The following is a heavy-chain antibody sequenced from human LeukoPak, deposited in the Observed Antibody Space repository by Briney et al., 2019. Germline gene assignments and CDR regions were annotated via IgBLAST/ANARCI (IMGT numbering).Heavy chain of an antibody. CDR1: GYTFTSYY. Sequence: ASVKVSCKASGYTFTSYYMNWVRQAPGKGLRGMGKTNLSDGSTDFAQNFQGRVTMTRDTSTSTVYMELSSLRFEDTAVYYCVRGWWGTDYGWTNWFDPWGQGTLVTVSS. D-gene: IGHD4-17*01. J-gene: IGHJ5*02. CDR3: VRGWWGTDYGWTNWFDP. V-gene: IGHV1-46*01. CDR2: TNLSDGST.